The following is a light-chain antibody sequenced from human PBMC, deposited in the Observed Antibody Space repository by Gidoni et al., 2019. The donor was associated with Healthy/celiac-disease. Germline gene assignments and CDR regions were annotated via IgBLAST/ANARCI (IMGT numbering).Light chain of an antibody. Sequence: DIQMTQSPSSLSASVGDRVTITCQASQDISNYLNWYQQKPGKAPKRLIYDASNLETGVPTRFSGSGSGTDFTFTISSLQPEDMATYYCQQYDNLPLTFGGXTKVEIK. CDR1: QDISNY. J-gene: IGKJ4*01. V-gene: IGKV1-33*01. CDR3: QQYDNLPLT. CDR2: DAS.